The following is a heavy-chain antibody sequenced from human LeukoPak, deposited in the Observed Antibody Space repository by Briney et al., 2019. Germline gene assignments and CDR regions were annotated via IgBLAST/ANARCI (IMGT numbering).Heavy chain of an antibody. CDR2: ITPSGST. CDR3: ASSFYYDSRDY. V-gene: IGHV4-34*01. CDR1: GGSFSGYF. J-gene: IGHJ4*02. D-gene: IGHD3-22*01. Sequence: SETLSLTCVVYGGSFSGYFWSWIRQPPGKGLEWIGEITPSGSTNYSPSLKSRVSISIDTSKKKLSLRLTSVTAADSAVYYCASSFYYDSRDYWGQGTPVTVSS.